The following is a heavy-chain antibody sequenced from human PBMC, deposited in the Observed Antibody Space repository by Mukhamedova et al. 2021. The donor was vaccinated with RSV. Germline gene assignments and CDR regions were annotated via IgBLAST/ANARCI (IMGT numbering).Heavy chain of an antibody. J-gene: IGHJ3*02. CDR2: DPSDSYT. CDR3: ARPYGDYGQTYDAFDI. Sequence: DPSDSYTNYSPSFQGHVTISADKSISTAYLQWSSLKASDTAMYYCARPYGDYGQTYDAFDIWGQGTMVTVSS. D-gene: IGHD4-17*01. V-gene: IGHV5-10-1*01.